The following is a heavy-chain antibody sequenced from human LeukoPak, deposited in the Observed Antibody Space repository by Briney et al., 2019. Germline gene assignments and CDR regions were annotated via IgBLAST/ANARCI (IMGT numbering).Heavy chain of an antibody. CDR1: GFTFRNYA. Sequence: GWSVTLSCAASGFTFRNYAMHWLRQAPATGLEWVAVISYDGCNKYYVDSVKGRFTIPRDNTKNTLYLQMNSLRAEDTAVYYCARDTAAAGRFDYWGQGTLVTVSS. D-gene: IGHD6-13*01. CDR3: ARDTAAAGRFDY. J-gene: IGHJ4*02. CDR2: ISYDGCNK. V-gene: IGHV3-30*04.